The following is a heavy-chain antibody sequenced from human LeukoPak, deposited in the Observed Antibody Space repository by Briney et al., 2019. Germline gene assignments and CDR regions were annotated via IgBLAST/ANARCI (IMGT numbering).Heavy chain of an antibody. V-gene: IGHV4-31*03. CDR3: AREVPATYYFDY. CDR1: GGSISSGGYY. Sequence: SETLSLTCTVSGGSISSGGYYWSWIRQHPGKGLEWIGYIYYSGSTYYNPSLKSRVTISVDTSKNQFSLKLSSVTAADTAVYYCAREVPATYYFDYWGQGTLVTVSS. J-gene: IGHJ4*02. CDR2: IYYSGST. D-gene: IGHD2-2*01.